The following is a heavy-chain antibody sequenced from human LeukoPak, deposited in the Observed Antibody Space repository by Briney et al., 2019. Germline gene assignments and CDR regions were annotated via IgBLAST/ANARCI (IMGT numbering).Heavy chain of an antibody. CDR2: IYTSGST. J-gene: IGHJ3*02. CDR1: GGSISSYY. D-gene: IGHD6-13*01. CDR3: ARERASWYDAFDI. V-gene: IGHV4-4*08. Sequence: PSETLSLTCTVSGGSISSYYWSWIRQPPGKGLEWIGRIYTSGSTNYNPSLKSRVTISVDTSKNQFSLKLSSVTAADTAVYYCARERASWYDAFDIWGQGTMVTVSS.